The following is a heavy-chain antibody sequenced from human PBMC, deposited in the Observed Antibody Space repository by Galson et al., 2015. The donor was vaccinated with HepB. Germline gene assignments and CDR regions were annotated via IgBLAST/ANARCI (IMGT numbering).Heavy chain of an antibody. V-gene: IGHV3-7*03. CDR2: IKQDGSEK. Sequence: SLSLTCTVSGGSISSYYWSWVRQAPGKGLEWVANIKQDGSEKYYVDSVKGRFTISRDNAKNSLYLQMNSLRAEDTAVYYCARVRYWDQGTLVTVSS. CDR3: ARVRY. J-gene: IGHJ4*02. CDR1: GGSISSYY.